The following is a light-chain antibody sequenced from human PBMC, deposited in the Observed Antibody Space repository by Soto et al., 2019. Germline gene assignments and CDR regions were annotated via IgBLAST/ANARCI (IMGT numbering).Light chain of an antibody. CDR2: EVS. CDR1: SSDVGGYNY. V-gene: IGLV2-8*01. Sequence: QPVLNEPRFAYGSTCQSVTIHYTGTSSDVGGYNYVSWYQQHPGRAPKLMIYEVSKRPSGVPDRFSGSKSGNTASLTVSGLQPEDEADYYCSSYAGSSNLGVFGGGTKVTVL. J-gene: IGLJ2*01. CDR3: SSYAGSSNLGV.